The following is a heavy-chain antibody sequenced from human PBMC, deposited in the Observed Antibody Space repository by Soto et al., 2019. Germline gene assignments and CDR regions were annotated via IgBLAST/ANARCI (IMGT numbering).Heavy chain of an antibody. J-gene: IGHJ4*02. CDR1: GGTFSKNT. V-gene: IGHV1-69*01. CDR2: IMPVFGRP. CDR3: ARQFDYDTSGYYYAY. D-gene: IGHD3-22*01. Sequence: QVQLVQSGAEVKKPGSSMKVSCKASGGTFSKNTISWVRQAPGQGLEWMGGIMPVFGRPNYAQKFQGRVTITADEYTRTAYIELSRQKSDDTAVYYCARQFDYDTSGYYYAYWGQGTQVTVYS.